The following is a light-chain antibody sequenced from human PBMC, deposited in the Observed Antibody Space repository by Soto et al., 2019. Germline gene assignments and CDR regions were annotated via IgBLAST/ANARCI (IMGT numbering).Light chain of an antibody. J-gene: IGLJ1*01. CDR1: SSDVGGYNY. Sequence: QSALTQPASVSGSPGQSITISCTGTSSDVGGYNYVSWYQQHPGKAPKFMIYDVSNRPSGVSTRFSGSKSGNTASLTISGLQADDEADYYCNSYTTGNTRQIVFGTGSKVTVL. V-gene: IGLV2-14*01. CDR3: NSYTTGNTRQIV. CDR2: DVS.